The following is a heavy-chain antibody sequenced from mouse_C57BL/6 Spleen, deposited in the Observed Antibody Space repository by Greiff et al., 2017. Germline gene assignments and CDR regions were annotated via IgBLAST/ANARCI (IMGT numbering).Heavy chain of an antibody. J-gene: IGHJ4*01. V-gene: IGHV1-53*01. CDR3: ARGGGNSYAMDY. D-gene: IGHD2-1*01. CDR2: INPSNGGT. Sequence: QVPLQQPGTELVKPGASVKLSCKASGYTFTSYWMHWVKQRPGQGLEWIGNINPSNGGTNYNEKFKSKATLTVDKSSSTAYMQRSSLTSEDTAVYYCARGGGNSYAMDYWGQGTSVTVSS. CDR1: GYTFTSYW.